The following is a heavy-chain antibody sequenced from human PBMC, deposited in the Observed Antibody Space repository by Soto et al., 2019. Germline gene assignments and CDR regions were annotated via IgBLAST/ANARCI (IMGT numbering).Heavy chain of an antibody. J-gene: IGHJ4*02. V-gene: IGHV3-11*01. CDR3: ASAKAGQPADY. CDR1: GFTFSDYY. CDR2: ISSSGSTI. Sequence: GESLKISCAASGFTFSDYYMSWIRQAPGKGLEWVSYISSSGSTIYYADSVKGRFTISRDNAKNSLYLQMNSLRAEDTAVYYCASAKAGQPADYWGQGTLVTVSS. D-gene: IGHD6-13*01.